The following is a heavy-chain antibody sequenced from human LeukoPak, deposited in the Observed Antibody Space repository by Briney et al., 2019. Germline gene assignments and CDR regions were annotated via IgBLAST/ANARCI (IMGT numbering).Heavy chain of an antibody. V-gene: IGHV4-34*01. D-gene: IGHD6-13*01. CDR3: ARGDGRLQLVLVY. CDR1: GGSFSGYY. CDR2: INHSGST. Sequence: SETLSLTCAVYGGSFSGYYWSWIRQSPGKGLEWIGEINHSGSTNYSPSLKSRVTISVDTSKNQFSLKLSSVTAADTAVYYCARGDGRLQLVLVYWGQGTLVTVSS. J-gene: IGHJ4*02.